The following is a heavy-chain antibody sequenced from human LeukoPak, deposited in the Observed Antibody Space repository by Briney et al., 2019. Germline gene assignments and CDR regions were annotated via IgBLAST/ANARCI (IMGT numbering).Heavy chain of an antibody. V-gene: IGHV1-69*05. J-gene: IGHJ5*02. CDR1: GGTFSSYA. Sequence: SVKVSCKASGGTFSSYAISWVRQAPGQGLEWMGGIIPIFGTANYAQKFQGRVTITTDEATSTAYMELSSLRSEDTAVYYCARDTMVRGVIDRWFDPWGQGTLVTVSS. CDR3: ARDTMVRGVIDRWFDP. D-gene: IGHD3-10*01. CDR2: IIPIFGTA.